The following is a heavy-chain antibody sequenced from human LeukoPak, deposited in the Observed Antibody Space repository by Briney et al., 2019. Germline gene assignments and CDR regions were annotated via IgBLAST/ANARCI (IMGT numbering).Heavy chain of an antibody. Sequence: ASVKVSCKASGYTFTKYAMNWVRQAPGQGLEWMGWINTNTGNPMYAQGFTGRFVFSLDTSVSTAYLQISSLKAEDTAVYYCARVGCTNGVCYTNGYYYYYMDVWGKGTTVTVSS. V-gene: IGHV7-4-1*02. CDR2: INTNTGNP. CDR3: ARVGCTNGVCYTNGYYYYYMDV. D-gene: IGHD2-8*01. CDR1: GYTFTKYA. J-gene: IGHJ6*03.